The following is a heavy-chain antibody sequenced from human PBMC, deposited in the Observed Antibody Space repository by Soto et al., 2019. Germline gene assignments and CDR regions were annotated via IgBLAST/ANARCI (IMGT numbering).Heavy chain of an antibody. J-gene: IGHJ4*02. CDR3: ARVGQLYSSSSFDY. Sequence: PGGSLRLSCAASGFTVSSNYMSWVRQAPGKGLEWVSVIYSGGSTYYADSVKGRFTISRDNSKNTLYLQMNSLRAEDTAVYYCARVGQLYSSSSFDYWGQGTLVTVSS. D-gene: IGHD6-6*01. CDR2: IYSGGST. CDR1: GFTVSSNY. V-gene: IGHV3-66*01.